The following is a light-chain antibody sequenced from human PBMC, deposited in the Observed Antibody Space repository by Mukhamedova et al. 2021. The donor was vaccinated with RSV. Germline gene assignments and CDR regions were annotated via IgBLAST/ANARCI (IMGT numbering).Light chain of an antibody. CDR1: QSIGSS. Sequence: QSIGSSLHWYQQKPDQSPILLISYASQPCSGVSSRFSGSGSGPDFTFTINGLEAEDAATYYCQQSRNSPLTFGGGTKVEIK. J-gene: IGKJ4*01. CDR2: YAS. CDR3: QQSRNSPLT. V-gene: IGKV6-21*01.